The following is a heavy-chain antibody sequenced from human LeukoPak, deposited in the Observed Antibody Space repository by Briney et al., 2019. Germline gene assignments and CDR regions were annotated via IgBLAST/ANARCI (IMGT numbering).Heavy chain of an antibody. CDR1: GFTFSDYY. D-gene: IGHD5-12*01. V-gene: IGHV3-11*04. Sequence: PGGSLRLSCEASGFTFSDYYMSWIRQAPGKGLEWVSYIGSSGEPIYYADSVKGRFTISRDNAKKSVYLQMNSLRAEDTALYFCARYRAYTGYDGFDCWGQGTLVTVSS. J-gene: IGHJ4*02. CDR3: ARYRAYTGYDGFDC. CDR2: IGSSGEPI.